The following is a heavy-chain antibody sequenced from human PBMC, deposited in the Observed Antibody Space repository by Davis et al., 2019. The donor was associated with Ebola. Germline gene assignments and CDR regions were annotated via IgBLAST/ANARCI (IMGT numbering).Heavy chain of an antibody. CDR1: GFTFSTYE. D-gene: IGHD2-21*01. CDR3: AREAASCGGDCLDY. J-gene: IGHJ4*02. V-gene: IGHV3-48*03. Sequence: GESLKISCAASGFTFSTYEMNWVRQAPGKGLEWVSYISSSDSTIYYADSVKGRFTISRDNAKNSLYLQMNSLRAEDTAVYYCAREAASCGGDCLDYWGQGTLVTVSS. CDR2: ISSSDSTI.